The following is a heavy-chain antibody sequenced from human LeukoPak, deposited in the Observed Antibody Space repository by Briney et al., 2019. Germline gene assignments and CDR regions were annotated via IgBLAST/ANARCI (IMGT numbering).Heavy chain of an antibody. CDR1: GFTFSDYW. J-gene: IGHJ4*02. Sequence: GGSLRLSCAASGFTFSDYWMTWVRQVPGKGLEWVANVGRDGSKKNYVDSVKGRFTISRDNAKKSLYLEMNSLRVEDTALYYCAKVGAWELQRVFENWGQGTLVTVSS. V-gene: IGHV3-7*01. CDR3: AKVGAWELQRVFEN. D-gene: IGHD1-26*01. CDR2: VGRDGSKK.